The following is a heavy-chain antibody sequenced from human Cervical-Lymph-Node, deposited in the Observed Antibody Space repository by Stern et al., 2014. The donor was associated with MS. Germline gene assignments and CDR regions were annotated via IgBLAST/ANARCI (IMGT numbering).Heavy chain of an antibody. D-gene: IGHD1-26*01. J-gene: IGHJ4*02. CDR2: ITPVFGTT. V-gene: IGHV1-69*06. Sequence: VQLVESGAEVTKPGSSVKVSCKASGDTFRSYAINWVRQAPGQGLEWMGGITPVFGTTNKAQKFQGRVTITADKSTNTAYMELMTLRSEDTAVYYCARGGGLVGYFDYWGQGTLVSVSS. CDR1: GDTFRSYA. CDR3: ARGGGLVGYFDY.